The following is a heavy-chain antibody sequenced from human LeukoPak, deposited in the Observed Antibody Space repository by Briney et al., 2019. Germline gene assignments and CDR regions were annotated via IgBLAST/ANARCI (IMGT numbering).Heavy chain of an antibody. V-gene: IGHV3-7*01. CDR3: ARGRGLDY. CDR1: GFAFSNYW. J-gene: IGHJ4*02. Sequence: GRSLRLSCAASGFAFSNYWMTWVRQAPGKGLEWVANIKPDGSEKYYVDSVKGRFTISRDNAKNSLYLQMNSLRAEDTAVFYCARGRGLDYCGQGTLVTVSA. CDR2: IKPDGSEK.